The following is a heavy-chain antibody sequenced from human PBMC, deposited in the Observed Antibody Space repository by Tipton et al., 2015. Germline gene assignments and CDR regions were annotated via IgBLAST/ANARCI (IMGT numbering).Heavy chain of an antibody. CDR2: IYYSGST. CDR1: GGSVSSGSYY. CDR3: ARGGNDSSGYYLYYYYGMDV. Sequence: TLSLTCTVSGGSVSSGSYYWSWIRQPPGKGLEWIGYIYYSGSTNYNPSLKSRVTISVDTSKNQFYLKLSSVTAADTAVYYCARGGNDSSGYYLYYYYGMDVWGQGTTVTVSS. J-gene: IGHJ6*02. D-gene: IGHD3-22*01. V-gene: IGHV4-61*01.